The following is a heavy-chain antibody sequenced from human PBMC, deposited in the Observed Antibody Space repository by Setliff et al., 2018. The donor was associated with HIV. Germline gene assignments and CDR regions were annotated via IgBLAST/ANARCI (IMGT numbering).Heavy chain of an antibody. J-gene: IGHJ4*02. CDR1: GYPFSGYG. CDR2: ISAYSGDT. V-gene: IGHV1-18*01. CDR3: ARPGGSYGDYGWYLRF. D-gene: IGHD4-17*01. Sequence: ASVKVSCKASGYPFSGYGISWVRQAPGQGLEWMGWISAYSGDTNYAQKFQGRLTMTTDTSTSTAYMELRSLRSDDTAMYYCARPGGSYGDYGWYLRFWGPGTLVTSPQ.